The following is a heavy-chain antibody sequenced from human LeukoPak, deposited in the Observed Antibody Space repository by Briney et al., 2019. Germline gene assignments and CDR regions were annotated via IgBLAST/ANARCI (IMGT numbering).Heavy chain of an antibody. Sequence: SETLSLTCTVSGGSNSGNYWSWIRQPPGKGLEWIGYFYYSGSTNYNPSLKSRVTMSVDTSKNQFSLRLSSVTAADTAVYYCARENHYGMDVWGQGTTVIVSS. V-gene: IGHV4-59*01. J-gene: IGHJ6*02. CDR2: FYYSGST. CDR3: ARENHYGMDV. CDR1: GGSNSGNY. D-gene: IGHD1-14*01.